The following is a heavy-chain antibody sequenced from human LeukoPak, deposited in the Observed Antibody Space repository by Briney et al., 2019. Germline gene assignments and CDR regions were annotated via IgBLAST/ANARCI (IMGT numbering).Heavy chain of an antibody. CDR1: GFTFSSYS. CDR3: AREPRGEAGPDYFDY. Sequence: GGSLRLSCAASGFTFSSYSMNWVRQAPGKGLEWVSYISSSSSTIYHADSVKGRFTISRDNAKNSLYLQMNSLRDEDTAVYYCAREPRGEAGPDYFDYWGQGTLVTVSS. J-gene: IGHJ4*02. D-gene: IGHD3-10*01. V-gene: IGHV3-48*02. CDR2: ISSSSSTI.